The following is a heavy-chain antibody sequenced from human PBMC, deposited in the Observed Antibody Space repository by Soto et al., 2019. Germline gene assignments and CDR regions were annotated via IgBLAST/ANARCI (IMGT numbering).Heavy chain of an antibody. V-gene: IGHV3-30*18. CDR1: GFTFSSYG. CDR2: ISYDGSNK. CDR3: AKGTGTKIDY. Sequence: GGSLRLSCAASGFTFSSYGMHWVRQAPGKGLEWVAVISYDGSNKYYADSVKGRFTISRDNSKNTLYLQMNSLRAEDTAVYYCAKGTGTKIDYWGQGTLVTVSS. J-gene: IGHJ4*02.